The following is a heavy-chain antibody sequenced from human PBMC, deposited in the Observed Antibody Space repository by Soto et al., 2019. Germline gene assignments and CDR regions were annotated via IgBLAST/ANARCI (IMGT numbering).Heavy chain of an antibody. D-gene: IGHD6-19*01. Sequence: SETLSLTCTVSGGSISSGGYYWSWIRQHPGKGLEWIGYIYYSGSTYYNPSLKSRVTISVDTSKNQFSLKLSSVTAADTAVYYCARDSNSSGWDIYYFDYWGQGTLVTVSS. CDR3: ARDSNSSGWDIYYFDY. CDR1: GGSISSGGYY. J-gene: IGHJ4*02. V-gene: IGHV4-31*03. CDR2: IYYSGST.